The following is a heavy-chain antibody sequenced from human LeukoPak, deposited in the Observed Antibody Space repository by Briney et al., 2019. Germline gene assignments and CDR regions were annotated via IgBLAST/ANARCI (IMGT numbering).Heavy chain of an antibody. J-gene: IGHJ4*02. CDR2: IYYSGST. CDR1: GGSISSSSYY. Sequence: SETLSLTCTVSGGSISSSSYYWGWIRQPPGKGLEWIGCIYYSGSTYYNPSLKSRVTISVDTSKNQFSLKVSSVTAADTAVYYCARLFPTPWNYYDSSGYFDYWGQGTLVTVSS. D-gene: IGHD3-22*01. CDR3: ARLFPTPWNYYDSSGYFDY. V-gene: IGHV4-39*01.